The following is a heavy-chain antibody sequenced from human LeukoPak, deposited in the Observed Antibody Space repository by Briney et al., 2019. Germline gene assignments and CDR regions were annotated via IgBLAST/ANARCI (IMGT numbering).Heavy chain of an antibody. V-gene: IGHV3-23*01. J-gene: IGHJ3*02. CDR1: GFTFSRYA. CDR2: TSASGGTA. D-gene: IGHD3-10*01. CDR3: AKDPNGDWVGAFDM. Sequence: PGGSLRLSCEASGFTFSRYAMSWVRQAPGKRPEWVSGTSASGGTAYFADSVKGRFIISRDSSKNTLFLQMNSLRAEDTALYYCAKDPNGDWVGAFDMWGQGTKVTVSS.